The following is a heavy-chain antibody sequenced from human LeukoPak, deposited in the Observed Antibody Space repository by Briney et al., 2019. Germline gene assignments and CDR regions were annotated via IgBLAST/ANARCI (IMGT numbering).Heavy chain of an antibody. D-gene: IGHD3-10*01. CDR2: INHGGST. CDR3: ARRSSRYYGLRSYRKYYFDY. J-gene: IGHJ4*02. V-gene: IGHV4-34*01. Sequence: SETLSLTCAVYGGSFSGDFRSWIRQSPGKGLEWIGEINHGGSTTYNPSLQSRVTMSVDTSTNQISLKMTSVTAADTAVYYCARRSSRYYGLRSYRKYYFDYWGQGTLVTVSS. CDR1: GGSFSGDF.